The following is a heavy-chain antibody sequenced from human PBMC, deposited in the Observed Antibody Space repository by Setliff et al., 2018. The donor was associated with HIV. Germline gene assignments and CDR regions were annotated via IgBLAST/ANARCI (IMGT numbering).Heavy chain of an antibody. CDR1: GGTFSSYA. D-gene: IGHD3-16*01. J-gene: IGHJ3*02. V-gene: IGHV1-69*10. Sequence: SVKVSCKASGGTFSSYAISWVRQAPGRGLEWMGGIIPILGIANYAQKLQGRVTITADESTSTAYMELSSLRSEDTAVYYCARGDVEAFDIWGQGTMVTVS. CDR2: IIPILGIA. CDR3: ARGDVEAFDI.